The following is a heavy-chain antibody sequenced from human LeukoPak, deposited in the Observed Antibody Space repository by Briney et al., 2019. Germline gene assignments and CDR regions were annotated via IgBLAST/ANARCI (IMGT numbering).Heavy chain of an antibody. J-gene: IGHJ6*02. CDR2: IWYDGSDK. CDR1: RFAFNTYS. V-gene: IGHV3-33*01. D-gene: IGHD3-10*01. CDR3: ARERYGSGLGGMDV. Sequence: PGGSLRLSCAASRFAFNTYSMHWVRQAPGKGLEWVAVIWYDGSDKYYEDSVKGRFTISRDNSKNILFLQMNSLRAEDTAVYYCARERYGSGLGGMDVWGQGTTVTVSS.